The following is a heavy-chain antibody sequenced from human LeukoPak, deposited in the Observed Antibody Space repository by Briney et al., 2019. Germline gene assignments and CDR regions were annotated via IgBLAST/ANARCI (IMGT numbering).Heavy chain of an antibody. CDR2: IYTSGST. CDR3: ARDHGGEVTGYYSVPRDYYFDY. J-gene: IGHJ4*02. CDR1: GGSISSGSYY. V-gene: IGHV4-61*02. D-gene: IGHD3-9*01. Sequence: PSETLSLTCTVSGGSISSGSYYWSWIRQPAGKGLEWIGRIYTSGSTNYNPSLKSRVTISVDTSKNQFSLKLSSVTAADTAVYYCARDHGGEVTGYYSVPRDYYFDYWGQGTLVTVSS.